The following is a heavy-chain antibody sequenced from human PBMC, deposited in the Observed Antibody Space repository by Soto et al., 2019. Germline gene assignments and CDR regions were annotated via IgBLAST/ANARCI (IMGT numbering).Heavy chain of an antibody. CDR2: ISYDGSNK. CDR3: TRDASRDSSARGWFDP. CDR1: GFTFSSYG. J-gene: IGHJ5*02. V-gene: IGHV3-30*03. Sequence: GGSLRLSCAASGFTFSSYGMHWVRQAPGKGLEWVAVISYDGSNKYYADSVKGRFTIPRDNAKNSLHLQMNSLRAEDTAVYYCTRDASRDSSARGWFDPWGPGTLVTVSS. D-gene: IGHD6-13*01.